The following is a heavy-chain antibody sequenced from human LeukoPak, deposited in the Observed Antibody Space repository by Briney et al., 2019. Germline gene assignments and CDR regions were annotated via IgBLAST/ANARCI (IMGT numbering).Heavy chain of an antibody. Sequence: ASVKVSCKASGYTFTSYGISWVRQAPGQGLEWMGWISAYNGNTNYAQKLQGRVTMTTDTSTSTAYMELRSLRSDDTAVYYCAREAEGYCSGGSCYPGYFQHWGQGTLVTVSS. V-gene: IGHV1-18*04. CDR3: AREAEGYCSGGSCYPGYFQH. CDR1: GYTFTSYG. CDR2: ISAYNGNT. D-gene: IGHD2-15*01. J-gene: IGHJ1*01.